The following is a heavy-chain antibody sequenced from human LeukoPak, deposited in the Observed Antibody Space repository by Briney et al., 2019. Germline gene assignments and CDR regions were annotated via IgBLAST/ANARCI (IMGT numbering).Heavy chain of an antibody. CDR1: GYTFTGYY. CDR3: ASRPDQHLLYYFDY. CDR2: INPNSGGT. Sequence: ASVKVSCKASGYTFTGYYMHWVRQAPGQGLELMGWINPNSGGTKYAQKFQGRVTMTSDASISTAYMELSSLRSDDTAVYYCASRPDQHLLYYFDYWGQGALVTVSS. J-gene: IGHJ4*02. D-gene: IGHD2-15*01. V-gene: IGHV1-2*02.